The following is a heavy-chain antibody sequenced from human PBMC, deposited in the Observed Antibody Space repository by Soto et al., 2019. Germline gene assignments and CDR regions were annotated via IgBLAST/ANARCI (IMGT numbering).Heavy chain of an antibody. CDR2: ISHSGST. CDR3: ARLSSSFPYYYYGMDV. D-gene: IGHD6-13*01. J-gene: IGHJ6*02. CDR1: GGSFGDYY. Sequence: SETLSLTCAVHGGSFGDYYWGWIRQPPGKGLEWIGEISHSGSTNYNAPLKGRVTISLDTSKNHFSLKLSSVTAADTAMYYCARLSSSFPYYYYGMDVWGQGTTVTVSS. V-gene: IGHV4-34*01.